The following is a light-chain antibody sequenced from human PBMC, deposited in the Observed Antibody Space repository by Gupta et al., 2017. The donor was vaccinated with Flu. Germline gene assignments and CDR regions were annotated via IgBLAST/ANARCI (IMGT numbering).Light chain of an antibody. J-gene: IGKJ4*01. CDR2: AAS. Sequence: GDRITITCRASQAIRDTLAWYQHKPGKGPSLLIYAASTLHSGVPSRFRGSGSGTEFTLTISSLQPDDVATYYCQKFNGAPLTFGGGTKVEI. CDR3: QKFNGAPLT. CDR1: QAIRDT. V-gene: IGKV1-27*01.